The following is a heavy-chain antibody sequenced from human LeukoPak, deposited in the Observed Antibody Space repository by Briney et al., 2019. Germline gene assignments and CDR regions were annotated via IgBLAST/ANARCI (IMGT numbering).Heavy chain of an antibody. V-gene: IGHV3-64*02. Sequence: GGSLRLSCAASGFTFSNSAMYWVRQAPGKGLEFVSVISTNGDGTYYADSVKGRFTISRDNSKNTLYLQMGSLRADDMAVYYCARGVAISSSGWYDTFDYWGQGALVTISS. CDR2: ISTNGDGT. D-gene: IGHD6-19*01. CDR1: GFTFSNSA. CDR3: ARGVAISSSGWYDTFDY. J-gene: IGHJ4*02.